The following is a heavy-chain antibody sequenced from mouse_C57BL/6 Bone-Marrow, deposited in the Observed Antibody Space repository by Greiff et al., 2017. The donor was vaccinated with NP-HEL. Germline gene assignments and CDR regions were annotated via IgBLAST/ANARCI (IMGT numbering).Heavy chain of an antibody. Sequence: EVKLVESGGGLVQPGGSMKLSCVASGFTFSNYWMNWVRQSPEKGLEWVAQIRLKSDNYATHYAESVKGRFTISRDDSKSSVYLQMNNLRAEDTGIYYCTAPYYYGSSPWYFDVWGTGTTVTVSS. V-gene: IGHV6-3*01. CDR1: GFTFSNYW. CDR3: TAPYYYGSSPWYFDV. CDR2: IRLKSDNYAT. D-gene: IGHD1-1*01. J-gene: IGHJ1*03.